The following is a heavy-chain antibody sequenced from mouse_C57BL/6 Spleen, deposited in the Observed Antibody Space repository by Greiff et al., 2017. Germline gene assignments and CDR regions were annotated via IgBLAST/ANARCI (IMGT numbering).Heavy chain of an antibody. J-gene: IGHJ1*03. D-gene: IGHD4-1*01. V-gene: IGHV1-64*01. CDR1: GYTFTSYW. Sequence: VQLQQSGAELVKPGASVKLSCKASGYTFTSYWMHWVKQRPGQGLEWIGMIHPNSGSTNYNEKFKSKATLTVDQSSSPAYMQLSSLTSEDSAVYYCARSLTGDVGDFDVWGTGTTVTVAS. CDR2: IHPNSGST. CDR3: ARSLTGDVGDFDV.